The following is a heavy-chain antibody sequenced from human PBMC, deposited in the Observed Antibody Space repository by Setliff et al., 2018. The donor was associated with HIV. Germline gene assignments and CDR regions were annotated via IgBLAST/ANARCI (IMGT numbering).Heavy chain of an antibody. CDR3: ASNMVRGVIITPGY. J-gene: IGHJ4*02. V-gene: IGHV1-69*13. Sequence: SVKVSCKASGGTFSSYAISWVRQAPGQGLELMGGIIPIFGTANYAQKFQGRVTITADESTSTAYMELSSLRSEDTAVYYCASNMVRGVIITPGYWGQGTLVTVS. D-gene: IGHD3-10*01. CDR2: IIPIFGTA. CDR1: GGTFSSYA.